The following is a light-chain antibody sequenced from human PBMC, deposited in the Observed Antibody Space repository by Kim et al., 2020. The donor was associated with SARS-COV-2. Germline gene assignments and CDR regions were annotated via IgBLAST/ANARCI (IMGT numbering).Light chain of an antibody. V-gene: IGKV3-15*01. Sequence: SVSPGERATHSCRASQSVSNNLAWYQQKPGQAPRLLIYGASIRATGVPTRFSGTGSEIEFTLIISGLQSEDFAVYYCHQYNNWPHGLGLGTKLEI. J-gene: IGKJ2*01. CDR2: GAS. CDR3: HQYNNWPHG. CDR1: QSVSNN.